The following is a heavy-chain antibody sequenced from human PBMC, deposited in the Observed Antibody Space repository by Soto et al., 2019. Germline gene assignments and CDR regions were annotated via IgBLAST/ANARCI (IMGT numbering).Heavy chain of an antibody. V-gene: IGHV4-31*03. Sequence: SETLSLTCTVSGGSISSGGYYWSWIRQHPGKGLEWIGYIYYSGSTYYNPSLKSRVTISVDTSKNQFSLKLSSVTAADTAVYYCARGRGAYCGGDCYRIDYWGQGTLVTVSS. D-gene: IGHD2-21*02. J-gene: IGHJ4*02. CDR1: GGSISSGGYY. CDR3: ARGRGAYCGGDCYRIDY. CDR2: IYYSGST.